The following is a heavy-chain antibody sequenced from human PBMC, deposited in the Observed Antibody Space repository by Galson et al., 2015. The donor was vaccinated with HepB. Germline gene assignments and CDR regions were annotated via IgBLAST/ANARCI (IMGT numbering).Heavy chain of an antibody. CDR1: GFTFSGSA. J-gene: IGHJ6*02. CDR2: IRSKANSYAT. CDR3: TGPITMVRGVIFYYGMDV. D-gene: IGHD3-10*01. V-gene: IGHV3-73*01. Sequence: SLRLSCAASGFTFSGSAMHWVRQASGKGLEWVGRIRSKANSYATAYAASVKGRFTISRDDSKNTAYLQMNSLKTEDTAVYYCTGPITMVRGVIFYYGMDVWGQGTTVTVSS.